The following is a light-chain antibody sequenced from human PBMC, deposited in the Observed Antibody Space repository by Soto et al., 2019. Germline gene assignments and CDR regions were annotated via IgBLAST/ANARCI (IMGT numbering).Light chain of an antibody. CDR3: QQYGSSTV. CDR1: QSVSSSY. Sequence: IVLTHSPATLSLSPGERATLSCRASQSVSSSYLAWYQQKPGQAPRLLIYGASSRATGIPDRFSGSGSGTDFTLTISRLEPEDFAVYYCQQYGSSTVFGGGTKVDIK. J-gene: IGKJ4*01. CDR2: GAS. V-gene: IGKV3-20*01.